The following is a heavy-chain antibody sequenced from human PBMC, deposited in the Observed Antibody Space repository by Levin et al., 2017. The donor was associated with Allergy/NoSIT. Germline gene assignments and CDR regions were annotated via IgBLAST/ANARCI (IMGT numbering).Heavy chain of an antibody. J-gene: IGHJ4*02. D-gene: IGHD5-18*01. CDR3: VTRSVYSYGHYYFDY. Sequence: KISCKASGGTFRHYALSWVRQAPGQGFEWMGGIVPVFGSTNYAQKFHGRVTITADESTSTANMELSSLRSDDTAVYYCVTRSVYSYGHYYFDYWGQGTLVTVSS. CDR2: IVPVFGST. CDR1: GGTFRHYA. V-gene: IGHV1-69*01.